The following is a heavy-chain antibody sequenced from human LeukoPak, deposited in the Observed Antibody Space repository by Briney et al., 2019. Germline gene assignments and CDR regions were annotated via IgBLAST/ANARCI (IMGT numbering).Heavy chain of an antibody. CDR3: ARGSKREATMIVVVTGDY. CDR2: INTNSGGT. V-gene: IGHV1-2*02. D-gene: IGHD3-22*01. J-gene: IGHJ4*02. CDR1: GYSLTGYC. Sequence: GASVKVSCKASGYSLTGYCLHWMRQAPGPGHERMGWINTNSGGTNYAQKFQGRVTMTRDTSISTAYMELSRLRSDDTAVYYCARGSKREATMIVVVTGDYWGQGTLVTVSS.